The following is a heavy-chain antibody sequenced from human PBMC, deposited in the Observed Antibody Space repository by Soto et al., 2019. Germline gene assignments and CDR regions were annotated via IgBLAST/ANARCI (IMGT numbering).Heavy chain of an antibody. CDR1: GYSFTSYW. D-gene: IGHD5-12*01. CDR3: ARLLATIEEMAPTYFDY. J-gene: IGHJ4*02. CDR2: IYPGDSET. Sequence: KKYGESLKISCKGSGYSFTSYWIGWVRQMPGKGLEWMGIIYPGDSETRYSPSFQGQVTISADKSISTAYLQWSSLKASDTAMYYCARLLATIEEMAPTYFDYWGQGTLVTVSS. V-gene: IGHV5-51*01.